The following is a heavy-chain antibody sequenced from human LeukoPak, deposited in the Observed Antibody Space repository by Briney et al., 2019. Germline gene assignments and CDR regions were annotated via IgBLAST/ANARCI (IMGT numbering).Heavy chain of an antibody. CDR2: IYSGGAI. CDR3: ARDDRKTGPGD. CDR1: GFTVSSNY. Sequence: GGSLRLSCAASGFTVSSNYMSWVRQAPGKGLEWVSVIYSGGAIYYADSVKGRFTISRDNAKNSLYLQMNSLRAEDTAVYYCARDDRKTGPGDWGQGTLVTVSS. D-gene: IGHD1-1*01. J-gene: IGHJ4*02. V-gene: IGHV3-53*01.